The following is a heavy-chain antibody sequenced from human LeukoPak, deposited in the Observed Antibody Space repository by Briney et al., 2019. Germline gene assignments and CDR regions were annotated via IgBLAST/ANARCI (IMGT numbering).Heavy chain of an antibody. D-gene: IGHD2-15*01. CDR2: ISTFNGNT. CDR3: ARSGEIQPGYQYYYYYMDV. J-gene: IGHJ6*03. CDR1: GYTFTSYG. V-gene: IGHV1-18*01. Sequence: ASVKVSCKASGYTFTSYGINWVRQAPGQGLERMGWISTFNGNTNYAQILQGRVTMTTDRSTSIAYMELKNLRSDDTAVYYCARSGEIQPGYQYYYYYMDVWGKGTTVTVSS.